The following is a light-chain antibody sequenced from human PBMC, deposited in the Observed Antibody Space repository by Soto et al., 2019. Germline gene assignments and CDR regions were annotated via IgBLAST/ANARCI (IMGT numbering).Light chain of an antibody. CDR1: QSVSNSY. CDR2: AAS. V-gene: IGKV3-20*01. Sequence: PGERATLSCRASQSVSNSYLAWYQQTPGQAPRLLIYAASTRAAAIPDRFSGSGSGTDFTLTISRLEPEDFAVYYCQQYGSTPINFAQGTRLEI. CDR3: QQYGSTPIN. J-gene: IGKJ5*01.